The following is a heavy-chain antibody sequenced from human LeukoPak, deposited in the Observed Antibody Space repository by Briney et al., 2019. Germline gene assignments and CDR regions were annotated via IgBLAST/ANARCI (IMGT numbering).Heavy chain of an antibody. CDR3: ARGDTGYYYYFDY. CDR1: GYTFTGYY. D-gene: IGHD3-22*01. CDR2: INPNSGGT. Sequence: ASVRVSCKASGYTFTGYYMHWVRQAPGQGLEWMGWINPNSGGTNYAQKFQGRVTMTRGTSISIAYMELSRLRSDDTAVYYCARGDTGYYYYFDYWGQGTLVTVSS. J-gene: IGHJ4*02. V-gene: IGHV1-2*02.